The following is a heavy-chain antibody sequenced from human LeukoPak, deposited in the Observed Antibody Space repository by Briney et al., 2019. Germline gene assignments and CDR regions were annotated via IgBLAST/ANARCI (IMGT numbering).Heavy chain of an antibody. CDR3: ARGIEYSSSSGGY. D-gene: IGHD6-6*01. J-gene: IGHJ4*02. CDR1: GYTFTGYY. Sequence: GASVKVSCKASGYTFTGYYIHWVRRAPGQGLEWMGWINPNSGGTNYAQKLQGRVTMTRDTSISTAYMELSRLRSDDTAVYYCARGIEYSSSSGGYWGQGTLVTVSS. CDR2: INPNSGGT. V-gene: IGHV1-2*02.